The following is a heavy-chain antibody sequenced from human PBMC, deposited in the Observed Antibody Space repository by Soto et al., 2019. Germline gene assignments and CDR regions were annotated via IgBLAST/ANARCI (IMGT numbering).Heavy chain of an antibody. CDR2: INHSGST. J-gene: IGHJ4*02. V-gene: IGHV4-34*01. CDR1: GGSFSGYY. D-gene: IGHD2-2*01. Sequence: SETLSLTCAVYGGSFSGYYWSWIRQPPGKGLEWIGEINHSGSTNYNPSLKGRVTISVDTSKNQFSLKLSSVTAADTAVYYCARAIRYCSSTSCYFDYWGQGTLVTVSS. CDR3: ARAIRYCSSTSCYFDY.